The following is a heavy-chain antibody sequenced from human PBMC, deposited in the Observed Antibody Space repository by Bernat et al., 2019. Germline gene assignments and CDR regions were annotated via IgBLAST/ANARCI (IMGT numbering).Heavy chain of an antibody. V-gene: IGHV3-9*01. D-gene: IGHD1-1*01. Sequence: EVQLVESGGGLVQPGRSLRLSCAAPGFTFDDYAMHWVRQAPGKGLEWVSGISWNSATIAYADSVKGRFTISRDNAKNSLYLQMNSLRGEDTALYYCAKELSAGERFHYMDVWGIGTTVTVSS. CDR2: ISWNSATI. CDR1: GFTFDDYA. J-gene: IGHJ6*03. CDR3: AKELSAGERFHYMDV.